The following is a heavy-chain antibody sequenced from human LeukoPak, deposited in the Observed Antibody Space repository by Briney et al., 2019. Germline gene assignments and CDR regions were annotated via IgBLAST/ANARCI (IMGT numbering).Heavy chain of an antibody. CDR1: GFTFSSFA. CDR2: FDGNGPNT. J-gene: IGHJ6*02. D-gene: IGHD4-17*01. Sequence: GGSLRLSCAASGFTFSSFAMTWVRQAPGKGLEWVSGFDGNGPNTYYADSVKGRFTISRDNAKNSLYLQMNSLRAEDTAVYYCARDSSYGDYYYYGMDVWGQGTTVTVSS. V-gene: IGHV3-23*01. CDR3: ARDSSYGDYYYYGMDV.